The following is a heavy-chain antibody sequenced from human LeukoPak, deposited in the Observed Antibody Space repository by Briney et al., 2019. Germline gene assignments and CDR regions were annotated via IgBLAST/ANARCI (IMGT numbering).Heavy chain of an antibody. CDR2: INHSGST. J-gene: IGHJ4*02. CDR3: ARGPYYYDSSGYYCDY. Sequence: SETLSLTCAVYGGSFRGYYWSWIRQPPGKGLEWSGEINHSGSTNYNPSLKSRVTISVDTSKNQFSLKLSSVTAADTAVYYCARGPYYYDSSGYYCDYWGQGTLVTVSS. CDR1: GGSFRGYY. V-gene: IGHV4-34*01. D-gene: IGHD3-22*01.